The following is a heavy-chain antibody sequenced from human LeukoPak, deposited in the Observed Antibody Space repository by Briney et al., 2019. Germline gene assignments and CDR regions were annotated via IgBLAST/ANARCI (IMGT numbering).Heavy chain of an antibody. CDR2: INRDGSST. V-gene: IGHV3-74*01. CDR1: GFTLSSNW. D-gene: IGHD2-2*01. J-gene: IGHJ6*03. Sequence: PGGSPRLSCAASGFTLSSNWMHWVRQAPGKGLVWVSRINRDGSSTTYADSVKGRFTISRDNAKNTLYLQMNSLRAEDTALYYCARAGVVPAAIYYYYMDVWGKGTTVTVSS. CDR3: ARAGVVPAAIYYYYMDV.